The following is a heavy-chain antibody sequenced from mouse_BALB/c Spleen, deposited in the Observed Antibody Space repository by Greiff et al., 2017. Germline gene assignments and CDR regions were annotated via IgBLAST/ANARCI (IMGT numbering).Heavy chain of an antibody. J-gene: IGHJ4*01. CDR3: ARHGLGYAMDY. CDR1: GFTFSSYG. V-gene: IGHV5-6*01. CDR2: ISSGGSYT. Sequence: EVKVVESGGDLVKPGGSLKLSCAASGFTFSSYGMSWVRQTPDKRLEWVATISSGGSYTYYPDSVKGRFTISRDNAKNTLYLQMSSLKSEDTAMYYCARHGLGYAMDYWGQGTSVTVSS. D-gene: IGHD3-1*01.